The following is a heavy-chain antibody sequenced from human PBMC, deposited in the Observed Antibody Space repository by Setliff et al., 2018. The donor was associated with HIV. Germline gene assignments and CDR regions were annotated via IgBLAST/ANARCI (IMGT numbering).Heavy chain of an antibody. D-gene: IGHD6-19*01. J-gene: IGHJ4*02. CDR3: ARETIRSGHPSEAGFDF. V-gene: IGHV4-38-2*02. CDR2: LYYDGNT. Sequence: PSETLSLTCTVSAYSIRNGYYWGWIRQSPGKGLEWIGTLYYDGNTYYNPSLKSRVTMSVDTSKNQFSLNLNSVTAADTAVHYCARETIRSGHPSEAGFDFWGQGALVTVSS. CDR1: AYSIRNGYY.